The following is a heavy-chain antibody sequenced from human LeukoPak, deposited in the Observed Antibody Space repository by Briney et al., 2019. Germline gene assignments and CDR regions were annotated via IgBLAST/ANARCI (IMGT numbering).Heavy chain of an antibody. CDR1: GGSISSGGYS. CDR2: IYHSGST. V-gene: IGHV4-30-2*01. CDR3: ARSSSWSYGMDV. Sequence: SQTLSLTCAVSGGSISSGGYSWSWIRQPPGKGLEWIGYIYHSGSTYYNPSLKSRVTRSVDRSKNQFSLKLSSVTAADTAVYYCARSSSWSYGMDVWGQGTTVTVSS. J-gene: IGHJ6*02. D-gene: IGHD6-13*01.